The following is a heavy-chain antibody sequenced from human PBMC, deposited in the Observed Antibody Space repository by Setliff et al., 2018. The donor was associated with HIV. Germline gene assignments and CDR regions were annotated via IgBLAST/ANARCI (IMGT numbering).Heavy chain of an antibody. CDR3: AVYDTAMALGC. CDR1: GGSISSHY. J-gene: IGHJ4*02. Sequence: SETLSLTCTVSGGSISSHYWSWIRQPPGKGLEWIGSIYYSGSTNYNPSLKSRVTISVDTSKNQFSLKLSSVTAADTAVYYCAVYDTAMALGCWGQGTLVTVSS. CDR2: IYYSGST. D-gene: IGHD5-18*01. V-gene: IGHV4-59*11.